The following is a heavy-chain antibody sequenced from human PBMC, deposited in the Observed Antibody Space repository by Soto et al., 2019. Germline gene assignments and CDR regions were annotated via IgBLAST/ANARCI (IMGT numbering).Heavy chain of an antibody. V-gene: IGHV1-69*12. CDR3: PSGIQLWLPRINHGSSG. D-gene: IGHD5-18*01. J-gene: IGHJ4*02. Sequence: QVQLVQSGAEVKKPESSVKVSCKAPGGTFSTYAISWVRQAPGQGLEWMGGIIPMFGTANYAQRFQDRVTITADESTNTAYMALSSPRSEDPAVYFCPSGIQLWLPRINHGSSGWGQGPLVTVSS. CDR1: GGTFSTYA. CDR2: IIPMFGTA.